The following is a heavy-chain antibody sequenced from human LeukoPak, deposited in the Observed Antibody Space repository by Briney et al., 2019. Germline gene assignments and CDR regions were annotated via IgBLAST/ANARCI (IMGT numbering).Heavy chain of an antibody. V-gene: IGHV1-69*05. CDR2: IIPIFGTA. Sequence: ASVKVSCQASGGTFSSYAISWVRQAPGQGLEWMGRIIPIFGTANYAQKFQGRVTITTDESTSTAYMELSSLRSGDTAVYYCARDNYDSSWAYWGQGTLVTVSS. CDR3: ARDNYDSSWAY. J-gene: IGHJ4*02. D-gene: IGHD3-22*01. CDR1: GGTFSSYA.